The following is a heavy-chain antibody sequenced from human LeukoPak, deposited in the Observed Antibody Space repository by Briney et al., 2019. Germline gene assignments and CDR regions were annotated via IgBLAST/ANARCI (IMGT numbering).Heavy chain of an antibody. J-gene: IGHJ4*02. CDR1: GGSFSSTTYY. CDR2: VYYSGST. Sequence: SETLSLTCTVSGGSFSSTTYYWGWIRQPPGKGLEWIGSVYYSGSTYYNQSLKSRVTISVDTSKNQFSLKLTSVTAADTAVYYCARGWGLWFGEYSTPDYWGQGTLVTVSS. CDR3: ARGWGLWFGEYSTPDY. V-gene: IGHV4-39*01. D-gene: IGHD3-10*01.